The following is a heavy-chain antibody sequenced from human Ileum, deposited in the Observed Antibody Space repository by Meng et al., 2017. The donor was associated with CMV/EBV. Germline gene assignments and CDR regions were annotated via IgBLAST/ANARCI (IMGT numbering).Heavy chain of an antibody. V-gene: IGHV2-5*01. CDR3: VRRESGATPIDV. CDR1: GFSPSTSAVN. Sequence: FSGFSPSTSAVNVGWLRQPPGKALEWLAFIYYNDEKRYSPSLKTRLTISKDTSKSQVVLVMTNMDPVDTATYYCVRRESGATPIDVWGQGTMVTVSS. CDR2: IYYNDEK. D-gene: IGHD3-9*01. J-gene: IGHJ3*01.